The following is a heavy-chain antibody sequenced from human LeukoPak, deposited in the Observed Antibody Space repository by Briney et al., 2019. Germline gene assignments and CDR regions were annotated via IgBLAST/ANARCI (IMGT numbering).Heavy chain of an antibody. D-gene: IGHD2-2*01. J-gene: IGHJ4*02. CDR3: AKDWGIVVVPAAIDY. CDR1: GFTVSNTY. CDR2: IYSGGGT. Sequence: GGSLRLSCAASGFTVSNTYMSWVRQAPGKGLEWVSLIYSGGGTYSADSVKGRFTISRDISKNTLYLQMNSLRAEDTAVYYCAKDWGIVVVPAAIDYWGQGTLVTVSS. V-gene: IGHV3-53*01.